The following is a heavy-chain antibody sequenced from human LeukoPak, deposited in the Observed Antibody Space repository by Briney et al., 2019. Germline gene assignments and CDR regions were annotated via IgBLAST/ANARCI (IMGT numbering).Heavy chain of an antibody. J-gene: IGHJ4*02. CDR1: GFTFSSCW. D-gene: IGHD3-3*01. V-gene: IGHV3-7*01. CDR3: AGDFRFLEDY. CDR2: IKRDGSEK. Sequence: PGGSLRLSCAASGFTFSSCWMTWVRQAPGKGLEWVGNIKRDGSEKYYVDSVKGRFTISRDNAKNSLYLQMNSLRAEDTAVYYCAGDFRFLEDYWGQGTLVTVSS.